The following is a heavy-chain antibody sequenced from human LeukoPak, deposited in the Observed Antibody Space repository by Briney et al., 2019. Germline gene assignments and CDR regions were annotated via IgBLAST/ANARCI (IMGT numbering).Heavy chain of an antibody. J-gene: IGHJ4*02. D-gene: IGHD2-8*01. V-gene: IGHV3-48*04. Sequence: GGSLRLSCAASGFTLSTYSMNWVRQAPGKGLEWVSYISSGSSTIYYADSVKGRFATSRDNAKNSLYLQMNSLRAEDTAVYYCAREYVYYFDYWGQGTLVTVSS. CDR1: GFTLSTYS. CDR2: ISSGSSTI. CDR3: AREYVYYFDY.